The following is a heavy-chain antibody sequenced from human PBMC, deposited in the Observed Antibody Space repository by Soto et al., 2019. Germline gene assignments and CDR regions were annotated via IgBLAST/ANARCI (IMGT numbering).Heavy chain of an antibody. V-gene: IGHV4-39*01. CDR1: GGSISSSSYY. Sequence: SETLSLPCTVSGGSISSSSYYWGWIRQPPGKGLEWIGSIYYSGSTYYNPSLKSRVTISVDTSKNQFSLKLSSVTAADTAVYYCARIVRIFTGTYYYYGMDVWGQGTTVTVSS. CDR2: IYYSGST. J-gene: IGHJ6*02. D-gene: IGHD3-16*02. CDR3: ARIVRIFTGTYYYYGMDV.